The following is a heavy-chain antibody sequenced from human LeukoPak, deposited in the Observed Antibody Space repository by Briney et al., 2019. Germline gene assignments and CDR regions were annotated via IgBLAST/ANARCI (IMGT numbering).Heavy chain of an antibody. CDR2: ISAHNGNT. Sequence: ASVKVSCKASGYTFSSYGLSWVRQAPGQGLEWMGWISAHNGNTNYAQRFQGRLTMTTDTPTSTAYMELRSLTSGDTAVYYCARDRGPSYCRSTTCRTLDWWGQGTLVTVSS. D-gene: IGHD2-2*01. J-gene: IGHJ4*02. CDR3: ARDRGPSYCRSTTCRTLDW. CDR1: GYTFSSYG. V-gene: IGHV1-18*01.